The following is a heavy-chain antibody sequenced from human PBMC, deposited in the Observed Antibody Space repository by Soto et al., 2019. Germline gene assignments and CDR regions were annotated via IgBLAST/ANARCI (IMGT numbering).Heavy chain of an antibody. CDR2: IYHSGST. Sequence: SETLSLTCTVSGGSVTTDVFHWNWIRQHPGKGLEWIGEIYHSGSTNYNPSLKSRVTISVDKSKNQFSLKLSSVTAADTAVYYCARIGYCSSTSCSGFDPWGQGTLVTVSS. J-gene: IGHJ5*02. CDR1: GGSVTTDVFH. D-gene: IGHD2-2*01. CDR3: ARIGYCSSTSCSGFDP. V-gene: IGHV4-61*08.